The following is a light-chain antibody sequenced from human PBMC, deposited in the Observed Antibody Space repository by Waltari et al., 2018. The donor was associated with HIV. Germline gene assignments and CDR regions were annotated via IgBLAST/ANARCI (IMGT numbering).Light chain of an antibody. V-gene: IGLV1-47*01. J-gene: IGLJ3*02. Sequence: SLLTPPPPASGTPGQRGPISGSGTSPHIGRNDVARYPQLPGTAPKLLIYRNDQRPSGVPDRFSGNKSGTSASLAISGLRSEDEADYYCSAWDDGLDGLLVFGGGTKLTVL. CDR3: SAWDDGLDGLLV. CDR1: SPHIGRND. CDR2: RND.